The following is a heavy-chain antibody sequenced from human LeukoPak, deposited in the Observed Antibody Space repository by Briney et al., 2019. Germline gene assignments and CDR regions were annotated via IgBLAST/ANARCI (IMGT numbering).Heavy chain of an antibody. V-gene: IGHV4-38-2*02. Sequence: SETLSLTCTVSGFSISNDYYWTWLRQPPGKGPGWIGGIYHSGTTYYNPSLRGRVSISLDTSKTQFSLKLSSVTAADTAVYYCARGKAYSGSYYGIFDYWGQGTLVTVSS. CDR1: GFSISNDYY. CDR3: ARGKAYSGSYYGIFDY. D-gene: IGHD1-26*01. J-gene: IGHJ4*02. CDR2: IYHSGTT.